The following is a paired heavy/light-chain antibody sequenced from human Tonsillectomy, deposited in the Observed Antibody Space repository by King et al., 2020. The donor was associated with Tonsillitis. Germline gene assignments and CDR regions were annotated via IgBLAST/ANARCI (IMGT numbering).Light chain of an antibody. Sequence: QSVLTQPPSASGTPGQRVTISCSGSNSNIGRNNVYWYQQFPGTAPKLLIHRNSQRPSGVPDRFSGSKSGTSASLAISGLRSEDEADYYCAAWDDSLSAVVFGGGTKLTVL. CDR1: NSNIGRNN. V-gene: IGLV1-47*01. CDR3: AAWDDSLSAVV. CDR2: RNS. J-gene: IGLJ2*01.
Heavy chain of an antibody. CDR2: INSDGSST. CDR1: GFTFSTYW. CDR3: ARGVDTMVRGIGY. J-gene: IGHJ4*02. D-gene: IGHD3-10*01. Sequence: EVQLVESGGGLVQPGGSLRLSCAASGFTFSTYWMHWVRQAPGKGLVWVSRINSDGSSTNYADSVKGRFTISRDNAKNTLYLQMNSLRPEDTAIYYCARGVDTMVRGIGYWGQGTLVTVSS. V-gene: IGHV3-74*01.